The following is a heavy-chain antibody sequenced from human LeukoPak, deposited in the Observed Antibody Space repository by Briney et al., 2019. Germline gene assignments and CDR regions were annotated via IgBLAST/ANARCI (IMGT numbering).Heavy chain of an antibody. J-gene: IGHJ6*02. CDR1: GFTFGDYA. D-gene: IGHD2-15*01. CDR2: IRSKAYGGTT. CDR3: TREEVVVAATRHYYYYYGMDV. Sequence: PGRSLRLSCTASGFTFGDYAMSWVRQAPGKGLERVGFIRSKAYGGTTEYAASVKGRFTISRDDSKSIAYLQMNSLKTEDTAVYYCTREEVVVAATRHYYYYYGMDVWGQGTTVTVSS. V-gene: IGHV3-49*04.